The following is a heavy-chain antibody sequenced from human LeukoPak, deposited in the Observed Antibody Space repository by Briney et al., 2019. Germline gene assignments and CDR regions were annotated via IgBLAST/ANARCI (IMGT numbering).Heavy chain of an antibody. D-gene: IGHD4-17*01. V-gene: IGHV4-59*01. J-gene: IGHJ4*02. Sequence: SETLSLTCTVSGGSISSYYWSWIRQPPGKGLEWIGYIYYSGSTNYNPSLRSRVTISVDTSKNQFSLKLSSVTAADTAVYYCARVDDYGDSKIDYWGQGTLVTVSS. CDR2: IYYSGST. CDR3: ARVDDYGDSKIDY. CDR1: GGSISSYY.